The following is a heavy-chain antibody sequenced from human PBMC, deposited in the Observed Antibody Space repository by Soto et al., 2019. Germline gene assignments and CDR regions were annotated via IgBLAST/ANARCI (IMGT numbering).Heavy chain of an antibody. CDR2: IYYSGST. J-gene: IGHJ4*02. CDR3: ASPGIAAAGTNFDY. Sequence: PSETLSLTCTVSGGSVISGSYYFSWIGQPPGKGLELIGYIYYSGSTNYNPSLKSRVTISVDTSKNQFSLKLSSVTAADTAVYYCASPGIAAAGTNFDYWGQGTLVTVSS. CDR1: GGSVISGSYY. D-gene: IGHD6-13*01. V-gene: IGHV4-61*01.